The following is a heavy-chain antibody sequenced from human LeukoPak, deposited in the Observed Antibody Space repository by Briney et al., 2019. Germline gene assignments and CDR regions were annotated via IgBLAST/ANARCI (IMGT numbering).Heavy chain of an antibody. D-gene: IGHD6-13*01. CDR2: ISWNSGSI. CDR3: AKDFDGYMTNFDY. J-gene: IGHJ4*02. V-gene: IGHV3-9*01. CDR1: GFTFDDYA. Sequence: GRSLRLSCAASGFTFDDYAMHWVRQAPGKGLEWVSGISWNSGSIGYADSVKGRFTISRDNAKNSLYLQMNSLRAEDTALYYCAKDFDGYMTNFDYWGQGTLVTVSS.